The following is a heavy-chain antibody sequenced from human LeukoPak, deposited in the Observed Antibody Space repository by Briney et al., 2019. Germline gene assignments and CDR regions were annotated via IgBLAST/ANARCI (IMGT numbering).Heavy chain of an antibody. D-gene: IGHD1-26*01. CDR2: IYSDGST. V-gene: IGHV3-53*01. CDR1: GFTVSTNY. J-gene: IGHJ5*02. CDR3: ARANSATIPGVDP. Sequence: GGSLRLSCAASGFTVSTNYMSWVRQAPGKGLEWLSIIYSDGSTYYADSVKGRFTISRDNSKNTLYLQMSSLTAEDTAVYYCARANSATIPGVDPWGQGTLVTASS.